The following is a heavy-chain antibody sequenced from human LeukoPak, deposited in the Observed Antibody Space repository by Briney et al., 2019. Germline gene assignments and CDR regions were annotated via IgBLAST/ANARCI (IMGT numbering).Heavy chain of an antibody. D-gene: IGHD5-12*01. Sequence: SETLSLTCAVYGGSLSDYYWTWVRQSPGKGLEWIGEINHSGSTNYNPSLKSRVTISADTSKSQFSLKVTSVTAADTALYYCARVAHPSRNGYYLGYWGQGTLVTISS. CDR2: INHSGST. V-gene: IGHV4-34*01. J-gene: IGHJ4*02. CDR3: ARVAHPSRNGYYLGY. CDR1: GGSLSDYY.